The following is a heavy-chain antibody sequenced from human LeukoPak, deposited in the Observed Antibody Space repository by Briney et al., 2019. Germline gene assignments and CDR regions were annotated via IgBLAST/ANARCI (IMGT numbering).Heavy chain of an antibody. CDR2: VNSDGTST. CDR1: GFTFSSYW. J-gene: IGHJ4*02. V-gene: IGHV3-74*01. D-gene: IGHD2-15*01. Sequence: PGGSLRLPCAASGFTFSSYWMHWVRQAPGKGLVYVSRVNSDGTSTSYADSVKGRFTISRDNAKNTLYLLMNSLRAEDTAVYYCARDIGYSPFDYWGQGTLVTVSS. CDR3: ARDIGYSPFDY.